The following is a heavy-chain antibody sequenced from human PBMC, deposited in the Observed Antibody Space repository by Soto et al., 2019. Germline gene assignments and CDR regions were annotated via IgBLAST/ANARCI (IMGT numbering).Heavy chain of an antibody. CDR1: GYTFTSYA. Sequence: QVQLVQSGAEVKKPGASVKVSCKASGYTFTSYAMHWVRQAPGQRLEWMGWINAGNGNTKYSQKFQGRVTITRDTSASTAYMELSSLRSEDTAVYYCATRFEYCSGGSCYNWFDPWGQGTLVTVSS. J-gene: IGHJ5*02. CDR2: INAGNGNT. V-gene: IGHV1-3*01. CDR3: ATRFEYCSGGSCYNWFDP. D-gene: IGHD2-15*01.